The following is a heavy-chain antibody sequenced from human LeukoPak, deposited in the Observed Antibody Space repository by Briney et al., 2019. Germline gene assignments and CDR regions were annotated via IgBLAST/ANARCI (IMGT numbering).Heavy chain of an antibody. Sequence: GGSLRLSCAASGFTFTTHAINWVREAPGKGLERVSAISGGGDKAFYADSVNGRFTISRDNSKNTVSLQMSSLRAEDTAHYYCAKDLALAGTGGGFDVWGQGTRVAVSS. J-gene: IGHJ3*01. CDR1: GFTFTTHA. V-gene: IGHV3-23*01. CDR2: ISGGGDKA. D-gene: IGHD6-19*01. CDR3: AKDLALAGTGGGFDV.